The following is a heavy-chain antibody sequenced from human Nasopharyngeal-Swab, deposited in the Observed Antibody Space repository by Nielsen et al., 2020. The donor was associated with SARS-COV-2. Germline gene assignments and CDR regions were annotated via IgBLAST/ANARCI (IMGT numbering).Heavy chain of an antibody. CDR3: ARDHEWELLRAFDI. CDR2: IYTSGST. D-gene: IGHD1-26*01. CDR1: GGSISSGSYY. Sequence: SETLSLTCTVSGGSISSGSYYWSWIRQPAGKGLEWIGRIYTSGSTNYNPSLKSRVTISVDTSKNQFSLKLSSVTAADTAVYYCARDHEWELLRAFDIWGQGTMVTVSS. V-gene: IGHV4-61*02. J-gene: IGHJ3*02.